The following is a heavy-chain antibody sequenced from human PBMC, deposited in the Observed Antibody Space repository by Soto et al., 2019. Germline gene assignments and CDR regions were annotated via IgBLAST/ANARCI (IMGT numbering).Heavy chain of an antibody. J-gene: IGHJ4*02. CDR3: ARGGHVVEVTAAFDY. CDR1: GNTFTNYY. CDR2: INPSGGHT. V-gene: IGHV1-46*01. D-gene: IGHD2-21*02. Sequence: QVQLMQSGAEVKKPGASVKVSCKASGNTFTNYYIHWVRQAPGQGLEWMGTINPSGGHTTYAQKFLGRVTMTRDTSTSTLYMELTSLRSEDTAVYYCARGGHVVEVTAAFDYWGQGTLVTVSS.